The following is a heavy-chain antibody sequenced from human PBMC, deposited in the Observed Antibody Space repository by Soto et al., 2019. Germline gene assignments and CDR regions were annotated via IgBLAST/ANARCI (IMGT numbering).Heavy chain of an antibody. CDR1: GYTFTSYG. V-gene: IGHV1-18*01. CDR2: ISAYNGNT. Sequence: ASVKVSCKASGYTFTSYGISWVRQAPGQGLEWMGWISAYNGNTNYAQKLQGRVTITTDTSTSTAYMELSSLRSEDTAVYYCANDPRISGWYFYYYYGMDVWGQGTTVTVSS. J-gene: IGHJ6*02. CDR3: ANDPRISGWYFYYYYGMDV. D-gene: IGHD6-19*01.